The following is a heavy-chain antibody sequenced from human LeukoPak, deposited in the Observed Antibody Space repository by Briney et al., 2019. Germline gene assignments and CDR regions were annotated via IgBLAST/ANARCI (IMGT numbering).Heavy chain of an antibody. J-gene: IGHJ6*03. D-gene: IGHD2-21*01. Sequence: ASVKVSCKASGGTFSSYAISWVRQAPGQGLERMGGIIPIFGTANYAQKFQGRVTITADESTSTAYMELRSLRSEDTAVYYCASPVGFAIAYMDVWGKGTTVTASS. CDR3: ASPVGFAIAYMDV. CDR2: IIPIFGTA. CDR1: GGTFSSYA. V-gene: IGHV1-69*13.